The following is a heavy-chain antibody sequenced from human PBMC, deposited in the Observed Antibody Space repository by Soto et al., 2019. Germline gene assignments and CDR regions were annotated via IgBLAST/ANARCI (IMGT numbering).Heavy chain of an antibody. CDR3: ASYSSGWYDVIY. D-gene: IGHD6-19*01. J-gene: IGHJ4*02. CDR1: GGSVSSGSYY. V-gene: IGHV4-61*01. Sequence: QVQLQESGPGLVKPSETLSLTCTVSGGSVSSGSYYWSWIRQPPGKGLEWIGYIYYSVSTNYNPSLQSRVTISVDTSKNQCSLKVSSVTAADTAVYYCASYSSGWYDVIYWGQGTLVTVSP. CDR2: IYYSVST.